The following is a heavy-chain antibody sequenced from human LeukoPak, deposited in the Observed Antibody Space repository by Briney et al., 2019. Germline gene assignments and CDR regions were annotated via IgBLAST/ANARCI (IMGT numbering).Heavy chain of an antibody. CDR2: INSDGSST. D-gene: IGHD3-10*01. V-gene: IGHV3-74*01. J-gene: IGHJ6*03. CDR1: GFTFSSYW. Sequence: PGGSLRLSCAASGFTFSSYWMHWVRQAPGKGLVWVSRINSDGSSTSYADSVKGRFTISRDNAKNTLYLQMNSLRAEDTAVYYCAKDGSRRFGELLYYYYYMDVWGKGTTVTISS. CDR3: AKDGSRRFGELLYYYYYMDV.